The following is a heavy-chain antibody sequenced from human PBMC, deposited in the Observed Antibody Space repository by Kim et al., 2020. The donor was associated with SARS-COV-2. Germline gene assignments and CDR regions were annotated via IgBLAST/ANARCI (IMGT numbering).Heavy chain of an antibody. CDR1: GYTFSKCG. CDR3: ARTYDILTTYYAFDV. V-gene: IGHV1-18*01. D-gene: IGHD3-9*01. CDR2: ISPYTRNT. J-gene: IGHJ3*01. Sequence: ASVKVSCKTSGYTFSKCGITWLRQAPGQGLEWMGWISPYTRNTEYSQNLQGRVTMTTDSSTTTAHLDLRSLRSDDTAVYFCARTYDILTTYYAFDVWGQG.